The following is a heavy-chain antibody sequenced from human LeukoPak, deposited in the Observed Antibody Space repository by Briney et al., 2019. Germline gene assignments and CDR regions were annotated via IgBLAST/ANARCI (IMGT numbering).Heavy chain of an antibody. CDR3: ARHPHCGGDCYSGSFGMDV. V-gene: IGHV4-59*08. CDR1: GGSISSYY. Sequence: SETLSLNCTVSGGSISSYYWSWIRQPPGKGLEWIGYIYYSGSTNYNPSLKSRVTISVDTSKNQFSLKLSSVTAADTAVYYCARHPHCGGDCYSGSFGMDVWGQGTTVTVSS. D-gene: IGHD2-21*02. CDR2: IYYSGST. J-gene: IGHJ6*02.